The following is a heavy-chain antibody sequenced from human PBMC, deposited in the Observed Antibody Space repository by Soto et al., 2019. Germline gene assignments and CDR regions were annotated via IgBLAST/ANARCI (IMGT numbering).Heavy chain of an antibody. J-gene: IGHJ4*02. CDR1: GFTFSSYA. CDR2: ISGSGGST. V-gene: IGHV3-23*01. Sequence: HPGGSLRLSCAASGFTFSSYAMSWVRQAPGKGLEWVSAISGSGGSTYYADSVKGRFTISRDNSKNTLYLQMNSLRAEDTAVYYCAKKGYGSGLYYFDYWGQGTLVTVSS. D-gene: IGHD3-10*01. CDR3: AKKGYGSGLYYFDY.